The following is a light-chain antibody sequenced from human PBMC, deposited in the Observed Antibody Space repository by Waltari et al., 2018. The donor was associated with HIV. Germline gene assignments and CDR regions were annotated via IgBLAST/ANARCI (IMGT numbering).Light chain of an antibody. Sequence: QSVLTQPPSVSAAPGQKVTLSCSGRSSNIGNNFVSWYQQLPGTAPKLLIYDNNKRPSGIPDRFSGSKSGTSATLGITGLQTGDEADYYCGTWDSSLSAGLFGGGTKLTVL. J-gene: IGLJ3*02. V-gene: IGLV1-51*01. CDR1: SSNIGNNF. CDR2: DNN. CDR3: GTWDSSLSAGL.